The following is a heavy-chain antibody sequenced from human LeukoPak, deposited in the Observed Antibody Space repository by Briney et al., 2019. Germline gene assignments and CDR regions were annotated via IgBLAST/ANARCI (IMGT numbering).Heavy chain of an antibody. V-gene: IGHV4-61*01. CDR3: ARAAYSGSYHSDY. D-gene: IGHD1-26*01. CDR2: IYYSGST. Sequence: TSETMSLTCTVSGGSVNSGSYYWNWIRQPPGKGLEWIGYIYYSGSTNYNPSLKSRVTISVDTSKNQFSLKLSSVTAADTAVYYCARAAYSGSYHSDYWGQGTLVTVSS. J-gene: IGHJ4*02. CDR1: GGSVNSGSYY.